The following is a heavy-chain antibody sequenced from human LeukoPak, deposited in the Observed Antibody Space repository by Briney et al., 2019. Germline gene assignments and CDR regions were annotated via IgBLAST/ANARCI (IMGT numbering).Heavy chain of an antibody. CDR3: AKSFLELEAYDYYMDV. V-gene: IGHV3-33*06. CDR1: GFTFSRYG. CDR2: IWYDESNS. Sequence: GGSLRLSCAASGFTFSRYGMHWVRQAPGKGLEWVAVIWYDESNSYYADSVKGRFTISRDNSKKTLYLQMNSLRAEDTAVYYCAKSFLELEAYDYYMDVWGKGTTVTVFS. J-gene: IGHJ6*03. D-gene: IGHD1-7*01.